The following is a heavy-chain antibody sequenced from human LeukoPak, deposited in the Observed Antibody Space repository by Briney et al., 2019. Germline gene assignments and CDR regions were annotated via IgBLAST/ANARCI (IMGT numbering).Heavy chain of an antibody. Sequence: ASVKVSCKASGYTFTSYDINWVRQAAGQGLEWMGWMNPNSGNTGYAQKFQGRVTMTRNTSISTAYMELSSLRSEDTAVYYCARSPVVVVGNYYYGLDTWGQGTTVTVSS. V-gene: IGHV1-8*01. J-gene: IGHJ6*02. CDR2: MNPNSGNT. CDR3: ARSPVVVVGNYYYGLDT. CDR1: GYTFTSYD. D-gene: IGHD2-15*01.